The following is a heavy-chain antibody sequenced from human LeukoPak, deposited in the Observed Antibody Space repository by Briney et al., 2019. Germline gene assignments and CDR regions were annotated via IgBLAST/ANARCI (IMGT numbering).Heavy chain of an antibody. D-gene: IGHD1-26*01. CDR1: GGSISSGSYS. Sequence: SETLSLTCAVSGGSISSGSYSWSWIRQPPGKGLEWIGYIYPRGSTYYNPSLKSRVILSLDKSANQFSLNLSSVTAADTAVYYCARGKAYSGSYYGIFDYWGQGTLVTVSS. J-gene: IGHJ4*02. CDR2: IYPRGST. V-gene: IGHV4-30-2*01. CDR3: ARGKAYSGSYYGIFDY.